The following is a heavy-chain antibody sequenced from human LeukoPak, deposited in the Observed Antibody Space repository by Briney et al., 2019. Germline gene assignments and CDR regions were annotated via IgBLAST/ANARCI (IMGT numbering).Heavy chain of an antibody. CDR3: ARGGGSYYYMDV. Sequence: SETLSLTCAVYGGSFSDYYWSWIRQSPGKGLEWIGEINHSGSTNYNPSLKSRVTISVDTSKNQFSLKLRSVTAADTAVYYCARGGGSYYYMDVWGKGTTVTASS. V-gene: IGHV4-34*01. CDR1: GGSFSDYY. D-gene: IGHD3-16*01. CDR2: INHSGST. J-gene: IGHJ6*03.